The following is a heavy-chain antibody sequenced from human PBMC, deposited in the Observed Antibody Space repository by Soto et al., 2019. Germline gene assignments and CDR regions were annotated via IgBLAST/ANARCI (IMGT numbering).Heavy chain of an antibody. CDR1: GFTFSNYA. Sequence: GGSLRPSCAASGFTFSNYAMSWVRQAPGKGLEWVSAISGSGVTTYYADSVKGRFTISRDNSKDTLYLQMNTLRADDTAVYYCAKDCYFWGQGTLVTVSS. CDR3: AKDCYF. V-gene: IGHV3-23*01. CDR2: ISGSGVTT. D-gene: IGHD3-10*01. J-gene: IGHJ4*02.